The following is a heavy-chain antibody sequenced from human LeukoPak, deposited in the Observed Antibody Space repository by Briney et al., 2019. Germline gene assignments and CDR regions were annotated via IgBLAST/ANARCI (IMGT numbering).Heavy chain of an antibody. CDR3: ARGLGAPRGWYYFDY. V-gene: IGHV4-34*01. CDR1: GWCFSGYY. CDR2: INHSVST. Sequence: PSETLSLTCAVYGWCFSGYYWSWIRQPPGKGLEGIGEINHSVSTNYNPSLKSRVTISAATSKTQFSLKLSSVTAADKAVYYCARGLGAPRGWYYFDYWGQGALVTVFS. J-gene: IGHJ4*02.